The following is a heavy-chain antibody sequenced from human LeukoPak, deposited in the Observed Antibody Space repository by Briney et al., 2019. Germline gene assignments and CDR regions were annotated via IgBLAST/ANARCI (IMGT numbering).Heavy chain of an antibody. V-gene: IGHV1-69*13. CDR3: ARDPIRGDYVLNRNWFDP. CDR2: IIPIFGTA. J-gene: IGHJ5*02. CDR1: GYTFISYG. Sequence: SVTVSCKPSGYTFISYGISWVRQAPGQGLEWMGGIIPIFGTANYAQKFQGRVTITADESTSTAYMELSSLRSEDTAVYYCARDPIRGDYVLNRNWFDPWGQGTLVTVSS. D-gene: IGHD4-17*01.